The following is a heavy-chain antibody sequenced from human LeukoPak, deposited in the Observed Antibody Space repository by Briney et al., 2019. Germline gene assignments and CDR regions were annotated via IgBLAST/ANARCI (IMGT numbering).Heavy chain of an antibody. CDR3: ASHHYYDSSGLDDYFDY. CDR2: ISGSGGST. CDR1: GFTFRSCA. V-gene: IGHV3-23*01. Sequence: GGSLRLSCAASGFTFRSCAMSWGRQAPRKGLEWVSAISGSGGSTYYSDSVKRRFTISRDNSTNSLYLQMNSLRAEDTAVYYCASHHYYDSSGLDDYFDYWGQGTLVTVSS. J-gene: IGHJ4*02. D-gene: IGHD3-22*01.